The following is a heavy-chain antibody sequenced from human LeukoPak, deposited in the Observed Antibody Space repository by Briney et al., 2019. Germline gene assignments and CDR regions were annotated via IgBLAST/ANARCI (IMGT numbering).Heavy chain of an antibody. V-gene: IGHV4-59*08. CDR3: ASSTMVRGVPDY. J-gene: IGHJ4*02. CDR1: GGSISSYY. CDR2: IYYSGST. D-gene: IGHD3-10*01. Sequence: SETLSLTCTVSGGSISSYYWSWIRQPPGKELEWIGYIYYSGSTNYNPSLKSRVTISVDTSKNQFSLKLSSVTAADTAVYYCASSTMVRGVPDYWGQGTLVTVSS.